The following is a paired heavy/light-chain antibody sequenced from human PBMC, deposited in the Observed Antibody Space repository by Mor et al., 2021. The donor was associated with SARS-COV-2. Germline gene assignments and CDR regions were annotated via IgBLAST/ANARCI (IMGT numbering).Light chain of an antibody. CDR2: GAS. CDR1: QSVSSN. J-gene: IGKJ4*01. CDR3: QQYTNWPLT. V-gene: IGKV3-15*01. Sequence: EIVMTQSPATLSVSPGERATLSCRASQSVSSNLAWYQQKPGQAPRLLIYGASTTATGIPARFSGSGSGTEFTLTITSLQSDDFAVYYCQQYTNWPLTFAGGTKVEIK.
Heavy chain of an antibody. J-gene: IGHJ3*02. CDR2: ISDSGVTI. CDR3: ATRRSTSYVAFDM. V-gene: IGHV3-48*01. D-gene: IGHD2-2*01. CDR1: GFTFSSYC. Sequence: EVQLVESGGGLVQPGGSLRLSCAASGFTFSSYCMFWVRQAPGKGLEWVSYISDSGVTIYYADSLRGRFTISRDNTKNSLYLQMNSLRAEDTAVYYCATRRSTSYVAFDMWGRGTMVTVSS.